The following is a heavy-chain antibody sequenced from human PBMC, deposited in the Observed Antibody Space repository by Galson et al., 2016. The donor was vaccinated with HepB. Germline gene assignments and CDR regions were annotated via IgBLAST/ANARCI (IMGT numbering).Heavy chain of an antibody. Sequence: SLRLSCAGSGFLFENYQMNWLRQAPGKGLEWVSYISTTGNAVYYTDSVRGRFTVSRDNAKGSVSLQMSSLRPEDTATYYCARDTRGFGGSLDVWGQGTTVSVSS. D-gene: IGHD4-23*01. J-gene: IGHJ6*02. V-gene: IGHV3-48*03. CDR2: ISTTGNAV. CDR3: ARDTRGFGGSLDV. CDR1: GFLFENYQ.